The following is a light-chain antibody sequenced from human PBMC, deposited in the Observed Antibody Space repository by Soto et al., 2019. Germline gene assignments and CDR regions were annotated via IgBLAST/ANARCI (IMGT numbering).Light chain of an antibody. CDR1: SSDIGSHNY. CDR2: EVS. Sequence: QAVVTQPPSASGSPGQSVTISCTGTSSDIGSHNYVSWYQQHPGKAPKLMIYEVSKRPSGVPDRFSGSKSGNTASLTVSGLQAEDEADYYCSSFPGSNNFEFGGGTKVTVL. V-gene: IGLV2-8*01. J-gene: IGLJ2*01. CDR3: SSFPGSNNFE.